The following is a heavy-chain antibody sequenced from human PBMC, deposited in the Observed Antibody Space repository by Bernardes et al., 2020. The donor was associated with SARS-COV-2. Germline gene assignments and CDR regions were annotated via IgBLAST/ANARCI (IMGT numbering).Heavy chain of an antibody. V-gene: IGHV3-7*01. Sequence: GGSLRLSCAVSGLTSEITFSLSWMTWIRQVPGWGLEWVANINQDGSDTNFVDSVKGRFTISRDNAKNLLFLQMNSLRVEDTAIYYCARDPHYGALDYWGQGTLVTVSS. CDR2: INQDGSDT. CDR1: GLTSEITFSLSW. CDR3: ARDPHYGALDY. D-gene: IGHD4-17*01. J-gene: IGHJ4*02.